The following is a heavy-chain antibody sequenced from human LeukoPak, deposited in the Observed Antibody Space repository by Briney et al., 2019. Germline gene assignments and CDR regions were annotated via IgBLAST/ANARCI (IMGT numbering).Heavy chain of an antibody. D-gene: IGHD6-13*01. CDR3: ASAAGPFDN. CDR1: GFSFSSYG. Sequence: PGGSLRLSCAASGFSFSSYGMHWVRQAPGKGLEWVAVIWFDGSNKYYAESVKGRFTISRDNSKNTLYLQMNGLRAEDTAVYYCASAAGPFDNWGQGTLVTVSS. CDR2: IWFDGSNK. J-gene: IGHJ4*02. V-gene: IGHV3-33*01.